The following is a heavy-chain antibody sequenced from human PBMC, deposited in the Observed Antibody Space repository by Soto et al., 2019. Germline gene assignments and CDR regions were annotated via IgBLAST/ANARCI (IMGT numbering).Heavy chain of an antibody. Sequence: PSETLSLTCTVSGGSISSYYWSWIRQPPGKGLEWIGYIYYSGSTNYNPSLKSRVTISVDTSKNQFSLKLSSVTAADTAVYYCARGGIAARNWFDPWGQGTTVTVSS. CDR1: GGSISSYY. CDR2: IYYSGST. CDR3: ARGGIAARNWFDP. J-gene: IGHJ5*01. D-gene: IGHD6-6*01. V-gene: IGHV4-59*01.